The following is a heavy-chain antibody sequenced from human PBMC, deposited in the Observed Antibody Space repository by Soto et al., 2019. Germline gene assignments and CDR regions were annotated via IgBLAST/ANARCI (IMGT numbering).Heavy chain of an antibody. Sequence: EVQLVESGGGLVQPGGSLRLSCAASGFTFSSYAMHWVRQAPGKGLEYVSAINSNGGSTYYANSVKGRFTISRDNSKNTLYLQMGSLRAEDRAVYYCSRIGYVSRLTPYYYYGMDVWGQGTTVTVSS. CDR3: SRIGYVSRLTPYYYYGMDV. CDR2: INSNGGST. J-gene: IGHJ6*02. D-gene: IGHD3-10*02. CDR1: GFTFSSYA. V-gene: IGHV3-64*01.